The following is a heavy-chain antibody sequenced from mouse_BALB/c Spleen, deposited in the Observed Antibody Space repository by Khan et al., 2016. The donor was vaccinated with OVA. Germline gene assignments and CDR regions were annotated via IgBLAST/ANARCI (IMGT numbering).Heavy chain of an antibody. CDR1: GYSITSGYA. D-gene: IGHD1-1*01. V-gene: IGHV3-2*02. Sequence: EVQLQESGPGLVKPSQSLSLTCTVTGYSITSGYAWNWIRQFPGNKLEWMGYISYSGSTSYNPSLRSRISITRDTSKNQFFLQLKSVTTEDTATYYGESKNYYGYAMDYWGQGTSVTVSS. CDR2: ISYSGST. J-gene: IGHJ4*01. CDR3: ESKNYYGYAMDY.